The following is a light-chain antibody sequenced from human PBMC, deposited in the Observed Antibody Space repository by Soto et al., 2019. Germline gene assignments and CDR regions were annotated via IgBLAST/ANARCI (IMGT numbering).Light chain of an antibody. CDR2: GAS. CDR3: QQYGGSPRVT. J-gene: IGKJ4*01. CDR1: QSVSSNY. Sequence: EIVLTQSPGTLSLSPGERATLSCRASQSVSSNYLAWYQQKPGQAPRLLIYGASSRATGIPDRFSGSGSGTDFTLPISRREPEDFAVYYCQQYGGSPRVTFGGGTKVEIK. V-gene: IGKV3-20*01.